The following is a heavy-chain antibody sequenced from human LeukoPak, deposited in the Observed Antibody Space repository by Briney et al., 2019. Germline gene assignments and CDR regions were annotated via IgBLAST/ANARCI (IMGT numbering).Heavy chain of an antibody. CDR1: GFIFSDYG. CDR2: VSYDGSDE. CDR3: ARGVPWGYYFDY. D-gene: IGHD7-27*01. Sequence: GGSLRLSCSASGFIFSDYGMHWVRQAPGKGLEWVAVVSYDGSDEYYADSVKGRFTISRDNSKDTLFLQVNSLRPEDTAMYYCARGVPWGYYFDYWGQGTLVTVSS. V-gene: IGHV3-30*03. J-gene: IGHJ4*02.